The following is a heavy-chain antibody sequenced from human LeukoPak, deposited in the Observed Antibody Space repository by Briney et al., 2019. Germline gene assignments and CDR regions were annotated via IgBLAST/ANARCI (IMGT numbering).Heavy chain of an antibody. CDR2: ISAYNGNT. J-gene: IGHJ6*03. V-gene: IGHV1-18*01. Sequence: ASVKVSCKASGYTFTSYGISWVRQAPGQGLEGRGWISAYNGNTNYAQKLQGRVTMTTDTSTSTAYMELRSLRSDDTAVYYCARDLVVVDDYYYYYYMDVWGKGTTATVSS. D-gene: IGHD3-22*01. CDR1: GYTFTSYG. CDR3: ARDLVVVDDYYYYYYMDV.